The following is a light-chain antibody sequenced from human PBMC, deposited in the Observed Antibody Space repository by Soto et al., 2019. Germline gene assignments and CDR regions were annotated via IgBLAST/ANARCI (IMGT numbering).Light chain of an antibody. CDR3: QQYDSSPRT. V-gene: IGKV3-20*01. Sequence: ERVMTQSPATLSLSPGERATLSCRASQSVSSNLAWYQQKPGQAPRLLISGASSRAADIPDRFSGSGSGTDFTLTINRLEPEDFAVYYCQQYDSSPRTFGQGTKVDIK. CDR2: GAS. CDR1: QSVSSN. J-gene: IGKJ1*01.